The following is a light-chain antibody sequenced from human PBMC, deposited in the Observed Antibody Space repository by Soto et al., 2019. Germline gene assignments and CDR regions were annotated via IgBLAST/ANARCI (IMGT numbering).Light chain of an antibody. V-gene: IGKV1-5*03. J-gene: IGKJ1*01. CDR3: KQYNSYCM. Sequence: DIQMTQSPSTQSASVGDRVTITCRATQSLSNSLAWYQQKPGKAPKLLIYKTSSLESGVPSRFSGRGSGTEFTLTITSLQPDDCAAYYGKQYNSYCMFGQGTKVEIK. CDR2: KTS. CDR1: QSLSNS.